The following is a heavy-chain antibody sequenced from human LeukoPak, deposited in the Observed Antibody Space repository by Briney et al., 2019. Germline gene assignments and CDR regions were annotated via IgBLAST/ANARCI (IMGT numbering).Heavy chain of an antibody. V-gene: IGHV4-34*01. Sequence: YPSETLSLTCAVYGGSFSGYYWSWIRQPPGKGLEWIGEINHSGSTNYNPSLKSRVTISVDTSKNQFSLKLSSVTAADTAVYYCARAAIVALGYWGQGTLVTVSS. CDR1: GGSFSGYY. D-gene: IGHD3-22*01. CDR2: INHSGST. CDR3: ARAAIVALGY. J-gene: IGHJ4*02.